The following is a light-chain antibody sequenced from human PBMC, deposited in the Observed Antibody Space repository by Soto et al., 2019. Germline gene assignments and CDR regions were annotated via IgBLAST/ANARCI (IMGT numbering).Light chain of an antibody. V-gene: IGLV2-14*01. CDR3: SSFTTITTWV. CDR1: SSDVGAYNY. Sequence: QPVLTQPASVSGSPGQSITISCTGTSSDVGAYNYVSWYQQHPGKAPKLVIFEVTHRPSGISNRFSGSKSGNTASLTISGLQAEDEADYYCSSFTTITTWVFGGGTKVTVL. J-gene: IGLJ3*02. CDR2: EVT.